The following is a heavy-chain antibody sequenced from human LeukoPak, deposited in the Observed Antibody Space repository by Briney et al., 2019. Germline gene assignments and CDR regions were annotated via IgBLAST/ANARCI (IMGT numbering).Heavy chain of an antibody. D-gene: IGHD3-3*01. J-gene: IGHJ6*02. CDR3: ARKRRFGNYYYYGMDV. CDR1: GFTFSNYG. V-gene: IGHV3-33*01. CDR2: IWFDGNNK. Sequence: GGSLRLSCAASGFTFSNYGMHWVRQTPGKGLEWVAVIWFDGNNKFYADSVKGRFTISRDNSNNTLFPQMSSLRVEDTAVYYCARKRRFGNYYYYGMDVWGQGTTVTVSS.